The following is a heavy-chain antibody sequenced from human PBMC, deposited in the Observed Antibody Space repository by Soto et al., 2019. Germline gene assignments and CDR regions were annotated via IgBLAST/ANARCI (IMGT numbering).Heavy chain of an antibody. J-gene: IGHJ5*02. V-gene: IGHV5-51*01. Sequence: GESLKISCQGSGYNFAGYWIAWVRQMPGKGLEWMGIIYPDNSDTRYSRSFQGQVTISADKSISTAYLQWSSLKASDTAVYYCARQGARAACLPLIRFDPWGQSSLVTVS. CDR1: GYNFAGYW. CDR2: IYPDNSDT. CDR3: ARQGARAACLPLIRFDP. D-gene: IGHD6-13*01.